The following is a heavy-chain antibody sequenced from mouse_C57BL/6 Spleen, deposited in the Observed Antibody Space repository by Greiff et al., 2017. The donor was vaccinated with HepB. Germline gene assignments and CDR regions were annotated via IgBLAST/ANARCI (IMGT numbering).Heavy chain of an antibody. V-gene: IGHV1-26*01. CDR1: GYTFTDYY. Sequence: VQLQQSGPELVKPGASVKISCKASGYTFTDYYMNWVKQSHGKSLEWIGDINPNNGGTSYNQKFKGKATLTVDKSSSTAYMELRSLTSEDSAVYYCARGSSGSLDYWGQGTTLTVSS. J-gene: IGHJ2*01. CDR2: INPNNGGT. CDR3: ARGSSGSLDY. D-gene: IGHD3-2*02.